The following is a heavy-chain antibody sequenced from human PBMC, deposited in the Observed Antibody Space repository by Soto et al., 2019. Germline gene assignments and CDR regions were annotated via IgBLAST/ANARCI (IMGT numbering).Heavy chain of an antibody. CDR3: ARLTAFGASGHYRVFDY. V-gene: IGHV1-3*01. CDR2: INAGNGNT. J-gene: IGHJ4*02. D-gene: IGHD3-9*01. CDR1: GYTFTSYA. Sequence: ASVKVSCKASGYTFTSYAMHWVRQAPGQRLEWMGWINAGNGNTKYSQKFQGRVTITRDTSASTAYMELSSLRSEDTAVYYCARLTAFGASGHYRVFDYWGQGTLVTVSS.